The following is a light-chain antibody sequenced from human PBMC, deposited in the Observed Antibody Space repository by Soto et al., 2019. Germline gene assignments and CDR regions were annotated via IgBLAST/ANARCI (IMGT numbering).Light chain of an antibody. CDR2: ANI. CDR3: QSYDSSLSAL. Sequence: QPVLTQPPSVSGAPGKRVTISCTGSSSNIGAGYDVHWYQQLPGTAPKLLIYANINRPSGVPDRFSGSKSGTSASLAITGLQAEDEADYYCQSYDSSLSALFGTGTKVTVL. CDR1: SSNIGAGYD. J-gene: IGLJ1*01. V-gene: IGLV1-40*01.